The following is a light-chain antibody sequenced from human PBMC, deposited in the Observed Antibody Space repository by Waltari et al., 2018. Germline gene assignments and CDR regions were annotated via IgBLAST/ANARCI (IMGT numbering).Light chain of an antibody. CDR2: DAS. Sequence: ETLMTQSPATLSASPGERATLSCRASQRVSRKSAWYQQKPAQAPRLLSFDASIRPTGNPARFSGSGSGTEFTLTISSLQSEDFAVYYCQQYNDWPPELTFGGGTKVEIK. V-gene: IGKV3-15*01. CDR1: QRVSRK. J-gene: IGKJ4*01. CDR3: QQYNDWPPELT.